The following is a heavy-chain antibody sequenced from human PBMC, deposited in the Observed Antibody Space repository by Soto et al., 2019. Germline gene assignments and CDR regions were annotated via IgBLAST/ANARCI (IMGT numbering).Heavy chain of an antibody. CDR3: TTGSPPCGGDCPKSYHYYYYGMDV. CDR2: IKSKTDGGTT. D-gene: IGHD2-21*02. Sequence: GGSLRLSCAASGFTFSNAWMNWVRQAPGKGLEWVGRIKSKTDGGTTDYAAPVKGRFTISRDDSKNTLYLQMNSLKTEDTAVYYCTTGSPPCGGDCPKSYHYYYYGMDVWGQGTTVTVSS. J-gene: IGHJ6*02. V-gene: IGHV3-15*07. CDR1: GFTFSNAW.